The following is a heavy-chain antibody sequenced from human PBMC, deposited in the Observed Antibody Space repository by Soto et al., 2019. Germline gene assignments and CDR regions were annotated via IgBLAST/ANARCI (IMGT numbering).Heavy chain of an antibody. V-gene: IGHV1-69*13. CDR1: GGLFSSFA. Sequence: SVKVSCKDSGGLFSSFAISWVRQAPGQGLEWLGGIIPVFGTTNYAEKFQGRVTITADESTNTAYMELSSLRSGDTAMYYCARGGSPYVWFNEFWGQGTLVTVSS. CDR3: ARGGSPYVWFNEF. J-gene: IGHJ4*02. D-gene: IGHD3-16*01. CDR2: IIPVFGTT.